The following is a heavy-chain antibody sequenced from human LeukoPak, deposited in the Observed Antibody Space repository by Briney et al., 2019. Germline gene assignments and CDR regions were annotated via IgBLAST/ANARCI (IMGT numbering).Heavy chain of an antibody. D-gene: IGHD4-17*01. V-gene: IGHV4-39*07. CDR2: IYYSGST. CDR1: GGSISSSSYY. Sequence: TSETLSLTCTVSGGSISSSSYYWGWIRQPPGKGLEWIGSIYYSGSTYYSPSLKSRVTISVDTSKNQFSLKLSSVTAADTAVYYCAREDDYGDYYFDYWGQGTLVTVSS. CDR3: AREDDYGDYYFDY. J-gene: IGHJ4*02.